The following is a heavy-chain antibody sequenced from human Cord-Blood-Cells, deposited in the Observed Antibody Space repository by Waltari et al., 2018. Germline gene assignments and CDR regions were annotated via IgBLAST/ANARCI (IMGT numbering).Heavy chain of an antibody. CDR3: SAEMNGLNV. V-gene: IGHV3-33*01. CDR2: IWYDGSNK. CDR1: GFTFSSYG. D-gene: IGHD1-1*01. Sequence: QVQLVESGGGVVQPGRSLRLSCAASGFTFSSYGMHWVRQAPGKGLEWVAVIWYDGSNKYYAYSVKGRFTISRDNSKNTLYLQMNSLRAEDTAVYYCSAEMNGLNVWGQGTTVTVSS. J-gene: IGHJ6*02.